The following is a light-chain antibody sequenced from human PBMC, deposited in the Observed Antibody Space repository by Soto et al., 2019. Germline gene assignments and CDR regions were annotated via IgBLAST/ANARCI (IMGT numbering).Light chain of an antibody. V-gene: IGLV1-40*01. J-gene: IGLJ1*01. CDR3: QSYDRSLSGNV. CDR2: DNN. Sequence: QAVVTQPPSVSGAPGQRGTISCTGSSSNIGAGYDVHWYQQLPGTAPKLLIYDNNNRPSGVPDRFSGSKSGTPASLAITGLQAEDEADYYCQSYDRSLSGNVFGTGTKLTVL. CDR1: SSNIGAGYD.